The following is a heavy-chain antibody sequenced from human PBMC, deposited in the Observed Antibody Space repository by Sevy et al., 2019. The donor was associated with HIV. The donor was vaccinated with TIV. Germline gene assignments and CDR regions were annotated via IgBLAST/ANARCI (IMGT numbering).Heavy chain of an antibody. CDR3: AKEGGGYYYDSSGLFDY. J-gene: IGHJ4*02. V-gene: IGHV3-23*01. Sequence: GGSLRLSCAASGFTFSSYAMSWVRQPPGKGLEWVSAISGSGYLTYYTDSVKGRFTISRDNSKNTLYLQMNSLRAEDTAVYYCAKEGGGYYYDSSGLFDYWGQGTLVTVSS. CDR2: ISGSGYLT. CDR1: GFTFSSYA. D-gene: IGHD3-22*01.